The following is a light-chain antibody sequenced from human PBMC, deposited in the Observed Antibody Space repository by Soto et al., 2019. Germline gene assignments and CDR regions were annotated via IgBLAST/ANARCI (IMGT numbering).Light chain of an antibody. CDR2: AAS. V-gene: IGKV1-27*01. Sequence: DIHMTQSPSSLFASVGDRVTITCRASQGIYNYLAWYQQKPGKAPKLLIYAASTLEAGVPSRFSGSGSGTDFTLTISSLQPEDVATYYCHKYNSALLTFGQGTRLEIK. CDR1: QGIYNY. CDR3: HKYNSALLT. J-gene: IGKJ5*01.